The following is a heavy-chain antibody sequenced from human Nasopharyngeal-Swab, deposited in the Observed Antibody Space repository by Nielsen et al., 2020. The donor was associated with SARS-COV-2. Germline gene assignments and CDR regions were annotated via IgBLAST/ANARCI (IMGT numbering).Heavy chain of an antibody. D-gene: IGHD1-26*01. CDR1: GGTFSSYA. CDR3: AREGGSGSYFGWFDP. J-gene: IGHJ5*02. CDR2: IIPIFGTA. V-gene: IGHV1-69*13. Sequence: SVQVSCKASGGTFSSYAISWVRQAPGQGLEWMGGIIPIFGTANYAQKFQGRVTITADESTSTAYMELSSLRSEDTAVYYCAREGGSGSYFGWFDPWGQGTLVTVSS.